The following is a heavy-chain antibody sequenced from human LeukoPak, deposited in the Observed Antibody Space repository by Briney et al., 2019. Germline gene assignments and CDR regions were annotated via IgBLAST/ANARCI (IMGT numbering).Heavy chain of an antibody. CDR2: ISGSAGST. J-gene: IGHJ4*02. Sequence: GGSLRLSCAASRFTFSGYAMSWVRQAPGKGLEWVSTISGSAGSTYYADFVKGLFTISRDNSRNTLYLQMNSLRADDTAVYYCARYCSGASCYLGLDYWGQGTLVTVSS. CDR1: RFTFSGYA. V-gene: IGHV3-23*01. D-gene: IGHD2-2*01. CDR3: ARYCSGASCYLGLDY.